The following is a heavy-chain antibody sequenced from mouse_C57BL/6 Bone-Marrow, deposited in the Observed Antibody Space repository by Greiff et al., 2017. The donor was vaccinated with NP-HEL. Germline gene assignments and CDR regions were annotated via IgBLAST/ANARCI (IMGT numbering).Heavy chain of an antibody. CDR3: ARSTMIKRGYYAMDY. CDR2: INPNNGGT. V-gene: IGHV1-26*01. J-gene: IGHJ4*01. Sequence: EVQLQQSGPELVKPGASVKISCKASGYTFTDYYMNWVKQSHGKSLEWIGDINPNNGGTSYNQKFKGKATLTVDKSSSTAYMELRSLTSEDSAVYYCARSTMIKRGYYAMDYWGQGTSVTVSS. D-gene: IGHD2-4*01. CDR1: GYTFTDYY.